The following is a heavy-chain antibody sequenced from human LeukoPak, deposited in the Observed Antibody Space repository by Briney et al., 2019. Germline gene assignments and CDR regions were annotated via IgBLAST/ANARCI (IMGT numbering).Heavy chain of an antibody. CDR1: GGSISSYY. CDR2: ICYSGST. Sequence: SETLSLTCTVSGGSISSYYWSRIRQPPGKGLEWIGYICYSGSTNYNPSLKSRVTISVDTSKNQFSLKLSSVTAADTAVYYCARGVGTFYDYVWGSYRSYYFDYWGQGTLVTVSS. J-gene: IGHJ4*02. D-gene: IGHD3-16*02. V-gene: IGHV4-59*01. CDR3: ARGVGTFYDYVWGSYRSYYFDY.